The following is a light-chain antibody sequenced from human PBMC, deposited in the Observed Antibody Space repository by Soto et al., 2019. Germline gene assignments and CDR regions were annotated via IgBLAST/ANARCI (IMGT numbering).Light chain of an antibody. CDR3: AAWDDSMSGWV. V-gene: IGLV1-47*01. CDR2: RNN. Sequence: QSVLTQPPSASGTPGQRVTISCSGSSSNIGSNYVYWYQQLTGTATKLLIYRNNQRPSGVPVRFSGSKSGTSASLAISGLRSEDEADYYCAAWDDSMSGWVFGGGTKLTVL. CDR1: SSNIGSNY. J-gene: IGLJ3*02.